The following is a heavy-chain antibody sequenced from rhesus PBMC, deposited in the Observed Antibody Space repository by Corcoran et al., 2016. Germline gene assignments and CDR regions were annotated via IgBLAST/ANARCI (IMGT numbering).Heavy chain of an antibody. J-gene: IGHJ4*01. CDR1: GGSISDSYY. V-gene: IGHV4-147*01. D-gene: IGHD4-29*01. Sequence: QVQLQESGPGLVKPSETLSLTCTVSGGSISDSYYWSWTRQPPGTGLEWMGRIYGRCGGTTSNPAPTSRVTISRGPASNQCALKQSSLTAADTAVDYCARDLDEYGSNYPSFDYWGQGVLVTVSS. CDR2: IYGRCGGT. CDR3: ARDLDEYGSNYPSFDY.